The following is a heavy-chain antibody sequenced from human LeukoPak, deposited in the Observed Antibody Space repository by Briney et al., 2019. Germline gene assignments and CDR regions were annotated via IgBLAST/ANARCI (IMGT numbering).Heavy chain of an antibody. J-gene: IGHJ6*03. CDR1: GGSISSYY. CDR3: ARQGQQLVQGYMDV. V-gene: IGHV4-4*09. Sequence: PSETLSLTCTVSGGSISSYYWSWLRQPPGKGLEWIGYIYTSGSTNYNPSLKSRVTISVDTSKNQFSLKLSSVTAADTAVYYCARQGQQLVQGYMDVWGKGTTVTVSS. D-gene: IGHD6-13*01. CDR2: IYTSGST.